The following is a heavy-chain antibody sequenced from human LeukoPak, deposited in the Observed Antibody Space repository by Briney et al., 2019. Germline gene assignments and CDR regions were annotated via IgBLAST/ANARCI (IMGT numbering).Heavy chain of an antibody. Sequence: LETLSLTCTVSGGSISSYYWSWIRQPPGKGLEWIGYIYYSGSTNYNPSLKSRVTISVDTSKNQFSLKLSSVTAADTAVYYCARQRPHIAAAGTLDYWGQGTLVTVSS. J-gene: IGHJ4*02. D-gene: IGHD6-13*01. CDR2: IYYSGST. V-gene: IGHV4-59*08. CDR1: GGSISSYY. CDR3: ARQRPHIAAAGTLDY.